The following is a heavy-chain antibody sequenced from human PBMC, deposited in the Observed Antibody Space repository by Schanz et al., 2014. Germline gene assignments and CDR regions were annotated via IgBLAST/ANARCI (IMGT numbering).Heavy chain of an antibody. CDR1: GFTVDSNY. V-gene: IGHV3-23*04. Sequence: DVQVVESGGDLVQPGGSLRLSCAASGFTVDSNYMSWVRQAPGKGLEWVSSISGSGGGTYYADSVKGRFTVSRDNSKNTLYLQMNSLRAEDTAVYYCARANQGHYYSYYYGMDVWGQGTMVTVSS. J-gene: IGHJ6*02. D-gene: IGHD2-2*01. CDR2: ISGSGGGT. CDR3: ARANQGHYYSYYYGMDV.